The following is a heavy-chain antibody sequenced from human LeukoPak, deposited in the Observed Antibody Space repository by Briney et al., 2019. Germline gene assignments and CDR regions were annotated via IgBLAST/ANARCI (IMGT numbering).Heavy chain of an antibody. CDR1: GYTFTDYS. J-gene: IGHJ4*02. D-gene: IGHD1/OR15-1a*01. V-gene: IGHV1-69-2*01. Sequence: GASVKISCKAYGYTFTDYSIHWVRQAPGKGLEWMGHIDPEDGETIYDEIFQGRVAITADTSAGTSYMDLNNLGADDTAVYYCVTDLGTARGRVYFFDYWGQGTLVTVSS. CDR3: VTDLGTARGRVYFFDY. CDR2: IDPEDGET.